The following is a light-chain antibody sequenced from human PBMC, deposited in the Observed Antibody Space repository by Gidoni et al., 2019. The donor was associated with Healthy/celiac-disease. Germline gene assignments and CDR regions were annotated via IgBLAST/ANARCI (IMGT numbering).Light chain of an antibody. Sequence: DIQMTQSPSSLSASVGDRVTITCRASQGISNSLALYQQKPGKVPKLLIYAASTLQSGVPSRFSGSGSGTDFTLTISSLQPEDVATYYWQKYNSAPRTFGQGTKVEIK. CDR1: QGISNS. J-gene: IGKJ1*01. CDR3: QKYNSAPRT. V-gene: IGKV1-27*01. CDR2: AAS.